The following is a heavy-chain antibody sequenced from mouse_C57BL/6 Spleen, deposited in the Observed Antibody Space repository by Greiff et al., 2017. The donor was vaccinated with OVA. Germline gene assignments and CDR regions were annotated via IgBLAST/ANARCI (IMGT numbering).Heavy chain of an antibody. Sequence: EVQLQQSGAELVRPGASVKLSCTASGFNIKDYYMHWVKQRPEQGLEWIGRIDPEDGDTEYAPKFKGKATMTADTSSNTAYLQLSSLTSEDTAVYYCTTEGYFYAMDYWGQGTSVTVSS. D-gene: IGHD2-3*01. CDR2: IDPEDGDT. CDR1: GFNIKDYY. CDR3: TTEGYFYAMDY. V-gene: IGHV14-1*01. J-gene: IGHJ4*01.